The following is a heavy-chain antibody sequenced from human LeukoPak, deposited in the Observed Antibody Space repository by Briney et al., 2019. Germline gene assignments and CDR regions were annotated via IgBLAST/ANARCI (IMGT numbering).Heavy chain of an antibody. V-gene: IGHV3-53*01. CDR3: ARGLGYCTSTTCLLPFDY. Sequence: GGSLRLSCAASGFTVSTYYMTWVRQAPGKGPECVSVIYSGGSTYYADSVKGRFTVSRDNSKNTLYLQMNSLGAEDTAMYYCARGLGYCTSTTCLLPFDYWGQGTLVTVSS. D-gene: IGHD2-2*01. CDR1: GFTVSTYY. J-gene: IGHJ4*02. CDR2: IYSGGST.